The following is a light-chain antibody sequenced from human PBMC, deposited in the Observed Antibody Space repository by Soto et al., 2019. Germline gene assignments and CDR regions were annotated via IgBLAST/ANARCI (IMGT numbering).Light chain of an antibody. CDR1: SSNIGAGYP. CDR2: G. V-gene: IGLV1-40*01. CDR3: SSFSSTSTLPYV. Sequence: QSVLTQPPSVSGAPGQRVTISCTGSSSNIGAGYPVHWYQQLPGTAPKLLVAGNRPSGVSNRFSGSKSGNTASLTISGLRAEDEADYYCSSFSSTSTLPYVFGTGTKLTVL. J-gene: IGLJ1*01.